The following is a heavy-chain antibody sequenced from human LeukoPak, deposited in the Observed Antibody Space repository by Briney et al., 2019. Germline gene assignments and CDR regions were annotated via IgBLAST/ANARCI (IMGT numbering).Heavy chain of an antibody. J-gene: IGHJ5*02. CDR2: VFHTGHT. V-gene: IGHV4-61*05. Sequence: SETLSLTCTVSGGSISSSSYYWGWIRQPPGKGLEWIGYVFHTGHTNYNPSLKSRVTMSIDPSKDQFSLEVTSVTAADTAVYYCAGSIFGYPWFDPWGQGTLVTVSS. D-gene: IGHD3-9*01. CDR3: AGSIFGYPWFDP. CDR1: GGSISSSSYY.